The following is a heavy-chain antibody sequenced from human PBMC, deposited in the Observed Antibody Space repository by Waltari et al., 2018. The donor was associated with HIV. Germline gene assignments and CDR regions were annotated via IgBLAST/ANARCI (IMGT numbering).Heavy chain of an antibody. V-gene: IGHV7-4-1*02. CDR2: INTNTGNP. J-gene: IGHJ6*02. Sequence: QEQLVQSGSELKKPGASVKVSCKASGDTFMSYTMNWVRQAPGQGLEWMGWINTNTGNPTYTQGFTGRFVFSLDTSVSTAYLQISSLKAEDTAVYYCARDYYDVWRARGDYYYGMDVWGQGTTVTVSS. CDR1: GDTFMSYT. CDR3: ARDYYDVWRARGDYYYGMDV. D-gene: IGHD3-3*01.